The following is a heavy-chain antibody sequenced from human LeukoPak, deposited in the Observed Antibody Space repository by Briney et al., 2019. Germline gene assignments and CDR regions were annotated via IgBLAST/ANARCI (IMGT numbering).Heavy chain of an antibody. CDR1: GGSFSDYS. CDR3: ARVGYSYSINDWSRTGLGAYPTKYHYYMDV. J-gene: IGHJ6*03. Sequence: SETLSLTCAVYGGSFSDYSWSWIRQPPGKGLEWIGEINHSGGTNNNPSLKSRGIISVDKNKNQFSLKLSSVSAADTAVYFCARVGYSYSINDWSRTGLGAYPTKYHYYMDVWGKGTTVTVSS. CDR2: INHSGGT. D-gene: IGHD5-18*01. V-gene: IGHV4-34*04.